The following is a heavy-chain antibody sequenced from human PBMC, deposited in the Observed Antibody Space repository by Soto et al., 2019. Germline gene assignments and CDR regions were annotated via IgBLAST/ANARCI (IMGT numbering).Heavy chain of an antibody. Sequence: QITLKESGPTLVKPTQTLTLTCSFSGFSLSTTGVGVGWIRQSPGKALEWLAIIYWDNDTRYSPSLKSRVTLTTDTSQTPVVLTVTNIHPVATFTYYSARSLCFGDLHWGHGALVTVSS. CDR2: IYWDNDT. D-gene: IGHD3-10*01. J-gene: IGHJ4*01. V-gene: IGHV2-5*02. CDR3: ARSLCFGDLH. CDR1: GFSLSTTGVG.